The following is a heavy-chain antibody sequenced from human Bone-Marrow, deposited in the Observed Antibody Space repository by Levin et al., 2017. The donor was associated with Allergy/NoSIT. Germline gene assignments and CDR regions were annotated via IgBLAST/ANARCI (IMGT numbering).Heavy chain of an antibody. CDR1: GFTFRSYA. CDR3: AKDTLRYFDWSYDY. Sequence: LSLTCAASGFTFRSYAMSWVRLAPRKGLEWVSAISGGVGSTYYADSVQGRFTISRDNSKKMLYLQMNSLRAEDTAVYYCAKDTLRYFDWSYDYWGQGTLVTVSS. V-gene: IGHV3-23*01. D-gene: IGHD3-9*01. J-gene: IGHJ4*02. CDR2: ISGGVGST.